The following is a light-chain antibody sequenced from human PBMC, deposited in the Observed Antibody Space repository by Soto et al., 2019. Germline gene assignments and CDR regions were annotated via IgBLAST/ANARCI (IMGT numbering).Light chain of an antibody. CDR3: QQRSNWPPFT. Sequence: EIVMTQSPATLSVSPGERATLSCRASQSISSNLAWYQQKPGQAPRLLMFRTSSRATGFPARFSGSGSGSEFTLTISSLQSEDFAVYYCQQRSNWPPFTFGPGTKVDIK. V-gene: IGKV3-15*01. CDR1: QSISSN. CDR2: RTS. J-gene: IGKJ3*01.